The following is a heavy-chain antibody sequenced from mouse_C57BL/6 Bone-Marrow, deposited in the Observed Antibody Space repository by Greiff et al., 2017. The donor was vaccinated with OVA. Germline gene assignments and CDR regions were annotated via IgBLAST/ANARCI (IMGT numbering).Heavy chain of an antibody. CDR2: IYPGSGST. J-gene: IGHJ2*01. CDR1: GYTFTSYW. CDR3: ARRLAYFDY. D-gene: IGHD3-2*02. Sequence: QVQLQQPGAELVKPGASVKMSCKASGYTFTSYWITWVKQRPGQGLEWIGDIYPGSGSTNYNEKFKSKATLTVDKSSSTAYMQLSSLTSEDSAVYYCARRLAYFDYWGQGTTLTVSS. V-gene: IGHV1-55*01.